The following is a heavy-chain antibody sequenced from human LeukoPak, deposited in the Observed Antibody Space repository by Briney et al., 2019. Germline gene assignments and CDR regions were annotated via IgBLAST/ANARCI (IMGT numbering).Heavy chain of an antibody. J-gene: IGHJ4*02. Sequence: ASVKVSCKATGYTFTSYGISGVRQAPGQGLEWMGWISAYNGNTNYAQKLQGRVTMTTDTSTSTAYMELRSLRSDDTAVYYCARDPSQWYSPDYFDYWGQGTLVTVSS. CDR1: GYTFTSYG. CDR3: ARDPSQWYSPDYFDY. V-gene: IGHV1-18*01. D-gene: IGHD2-15*01. CDR2: ISAYNGNT.